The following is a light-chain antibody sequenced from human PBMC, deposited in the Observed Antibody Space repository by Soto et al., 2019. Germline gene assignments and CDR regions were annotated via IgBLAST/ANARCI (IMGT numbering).Light chain of an antibody. V-gene: IGLV2-14*01. CDR3: SSYTSSSLPV. CDR2: EVS. J-gene: IGLJ2*01. CDR1: SSDVGGYNY. Sequence: QSALTQPASVSGSPGQSITISCTGTSSDVGGYNYVSWYQQHPGKAPKLMIYEVSNRPSGVSNRFSGSKSGNTPSLTISALQAEDEADYYCSSYTSSSLPVFGGGTKLTVL.